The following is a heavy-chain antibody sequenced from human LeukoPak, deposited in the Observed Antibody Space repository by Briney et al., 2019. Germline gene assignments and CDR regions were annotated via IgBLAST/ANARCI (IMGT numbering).Heavy chain of an antibody. CDR3: ARHEKLGQFDY. V-gene: IGHV4-59*08. CDR1: SGSISSYY. D-gene: IGHD3-10*01. J-gene: IGHJ4*02. Sequence: MTSETLSLTCTVSSGSISSYYWSWIRQPPGKGLEWIGYVYYSGSANYTHSLKSRVTISVDTSKNQFSLKLSSVTAADTAVYYCARHEKLGQFDYWGQGTLVTVSS. CDR2: VYYSGSA.